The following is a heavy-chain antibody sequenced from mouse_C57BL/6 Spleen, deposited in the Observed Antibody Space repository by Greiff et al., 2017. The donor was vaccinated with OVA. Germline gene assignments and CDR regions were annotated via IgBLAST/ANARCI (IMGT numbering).Heavy chain of an antibody. CDR3: ARGGTGTERVGAY. V-gene: IGHV1-82*01. CDR2: IYPGDGDT. Sequence: LQESGPELVKPGASVKISCKASGYAFSSSWMNWVKQRPGKGLEWIGRIYPGDGDTNYNGKFKGKATLTADKSSSTAYMQLSSLTSEDSAVYVGARGGTGTERVGAYWGQGTLVTVSA. CDR1: GYAFSSSW. D-gene: IGHD4-1*01. J-gene: IGHJ3*01.